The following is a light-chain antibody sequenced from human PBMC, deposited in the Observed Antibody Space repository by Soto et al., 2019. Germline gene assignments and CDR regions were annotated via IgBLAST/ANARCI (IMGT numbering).Light chain of an antibody. J-gene: IGKJ1*01. CDR1: QSVNYN. CDR3: QQYGTSPRWT. Sequence: EIVLTQSPATLSVSPGEGATLSCRAGQSVNYNLAWYQQKPGQAPRLLIYGASTRANGVPDRFSGSGSRTDFTLTISRLDPEDFAVYYCQQYGTSPRWTFGQGTKVDIK. CDR2: GAS. V-gene: IGKV3-20*01.